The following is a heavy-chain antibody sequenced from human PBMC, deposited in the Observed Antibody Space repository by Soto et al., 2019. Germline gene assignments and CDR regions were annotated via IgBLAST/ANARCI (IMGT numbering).Heavy chain of an antibody. Sequence: GGSLRLSCAASGFAFNYHAMHWVRQAPGKGLEWVSGINWKSDNIGYADSVKGRFTISRDNAKNSLDLQMNSLRAEDTALYYCAKAYSSSGTDAFDFWGQGTMVTV. CDR1: GFAFNYHA. D-gene: IGHD6-6*01. J-gene: IGHJ3*01. CDR3: AKAYSSSGTDAFDF. CDR2: INWKSDNI. V-gene: IGHV3-9*01.